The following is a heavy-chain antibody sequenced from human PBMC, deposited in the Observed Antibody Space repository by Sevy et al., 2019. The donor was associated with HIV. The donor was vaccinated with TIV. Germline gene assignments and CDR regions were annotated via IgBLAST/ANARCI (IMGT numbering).Heavy chain of an antibody. CDR2: ISGSGGST. V-gene: IGHV3-23*01. D-gene: IGHD3-22*01. CDR3: AKEYYYDSSGSVGAFDI. J-gene: IGHJ3*02. Sequence: GGSLRLSCAASGFTFSSYAMSWVRQAPGKGLEWVSAISGSGGSTYYADSVKGRFTISRDNSKNTLYLQMNSLRAEDPAVYYCAKEYYYDSSGSVGAFDIWGQGTMVTVSS. CDR1: GFTFSSYA.